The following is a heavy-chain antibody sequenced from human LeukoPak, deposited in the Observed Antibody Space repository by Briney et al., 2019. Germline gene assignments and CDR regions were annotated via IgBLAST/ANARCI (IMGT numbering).Heavy chain of an antibody. CDR1: GYTFTSYG. J-gene: IGHJ4*02. CDR3: ARDSRNIVGATTFDY. V-gene: IGHV1-18*01. Sequence: ASVKVSCKASGYTFTSYGISWVRQAPGQGLEWMGWISAYNGNTNYAQKLQGRVTMTTETSTSTAYMELRSLRSDDTAVYYCARDSRNIVGATTFDYWGQGTLVTVSS. CDR2: ISAYNGNT. D-gene: IGHD1-26*01.